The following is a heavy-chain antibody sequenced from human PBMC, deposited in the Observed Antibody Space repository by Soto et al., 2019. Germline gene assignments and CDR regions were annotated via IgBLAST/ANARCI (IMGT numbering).Heavy chain of an antibody. J-gene: IGHJ4*02. D-gene: IGHD3-22*01. CDR1: GDVVSSNSAA. CDR3: ARKTGYYHASSDPFDY. V-gene: IGHV6-1*01. CDR2: TYYRSQWLN. Sequence: SQTLSLNCAISGDVVSSNSAAWNWIRQSPSRGLEWLGRTYYRSQWLNDYADSVKSRITIKPDTSKNQFSLELDSVTPEDTAVYYCARKTGYYHASSDPFDYWCLTTLVXV.